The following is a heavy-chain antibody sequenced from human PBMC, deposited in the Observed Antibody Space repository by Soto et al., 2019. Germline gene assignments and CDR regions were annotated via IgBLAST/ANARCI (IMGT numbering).Heavy chain of an antibody. V-gene: IGHV3-74*01. CDR2: INSDGSSA. CDR1: GFTLSYYW. CDR3: TRDPGTGYYDSSGYHYD. D-gene: IGHD3-22*01. Sequence: EVQLVESGGGLVQPGGSLRLSCAASGFTLSYYWMHWVRQAPGKGLVWVSRINSDGSSATYADSVKGRFTISRDNAKNTLYLQMNSLRVEDTAVYYCTRDPGTGYYDSSGYHYDWGQGTLVTVSS. J-gene: IGHJ4*02.